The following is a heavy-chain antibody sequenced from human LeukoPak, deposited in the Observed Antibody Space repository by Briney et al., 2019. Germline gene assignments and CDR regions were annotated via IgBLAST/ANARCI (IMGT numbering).Heavy chain of an antibody. CDR2: IYYSGST. V-gene: IGHV4-31*03. CDR1: GGSISSGDYY. Sequence: PSETLSLTCTVSGGSISSGDYYWSWIRQHPGKGLEWIGYIYYSGSTYYNPSLKSRITISVDTSKNQFSLKLSSVTAADTAVYYCARQHGSGSSDYWGQGTLVTVSS. J-gene: IGHJ4*02. D-gene: IGHD3-10*01. CDR3: ARQHGSGSSDY.